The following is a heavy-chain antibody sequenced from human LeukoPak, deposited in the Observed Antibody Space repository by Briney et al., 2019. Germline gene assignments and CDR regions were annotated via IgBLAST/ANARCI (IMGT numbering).Heavy chain of an antibody. Sequence: GGSLRLSCAASGFTFSSYWMSWVRQAPGKGLEWVANIKQDGSEKYYVDSVKGRFTISRDNAKNSLYLQMNSLRAEDTAVYYCAKGQVWFGESYDAFDIWGQGTMVTVSS. D-gene: IGHD3-10*01. CDR1: GFTFSSYW. CDR3: AKGQVWFGESYDAFDI. V-gene: IGHV3-7*01. J-gene: IGHJ3*02. CDR2: IKQDGSEK.